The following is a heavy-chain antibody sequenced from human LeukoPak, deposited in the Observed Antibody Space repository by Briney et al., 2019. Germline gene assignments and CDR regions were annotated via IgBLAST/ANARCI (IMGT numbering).Heavy chain of an antibody. V-gene: IGHV1-8*01. CDR2: MNPNSGNT. CDR3: ARDSSSWYAGVGY. Sequence: EASVKVSCKASGYTFTSYDINWVRQATGQGLEWMGWMNPNSGNTGYAQKFQGRVTMTRNTSISTAYMELRSLRSDDTAVYYGARDSSSWYAGVGYWGQGTLVTVSS. CDR1: GYTFTSYD. J-gene: IGHJ4*02. D-gene: IGHD6-13*01.